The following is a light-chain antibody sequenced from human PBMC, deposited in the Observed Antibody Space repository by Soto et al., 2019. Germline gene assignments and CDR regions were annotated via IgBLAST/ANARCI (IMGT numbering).Light chain of an antibody. V-gene: IGKV1-33*01. CDR2: DAS. CDR3: QQYDNPPRT. Sequence: DTQMTQSPSSLSASAGDRVTITCQASQDISNYLNWYQQKPGKAPKLLIYDASNLETGVPSRFSGSGSGTDFTLTISSLQPEDVATYYCQQYDNPPRTFGRGTRLEIK. CDR1: QDISNY. J-gene: IGKJ5*01.